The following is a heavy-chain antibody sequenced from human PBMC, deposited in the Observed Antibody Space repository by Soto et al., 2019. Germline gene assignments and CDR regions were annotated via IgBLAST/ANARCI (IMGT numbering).Heavy chain of an antibody. D-gene: IGHD3-9*01. V-gene: IGHV1-18*01. Sequence: ASVKVSCKASGYTFTSYGISWVRQAPGQGLEWMGWIIAYNFNINCAQKFEGRVNMTAATSTSTAYMELRSLISGVTAVYYCARAAYEILTGYYRRWGQGTLVTVSS. CDR2: IIAYNFNI. CDR1: GYTFTSYG. CDR3: ARAAYEILTGYYRR. J-gene: IGHJ4*02.